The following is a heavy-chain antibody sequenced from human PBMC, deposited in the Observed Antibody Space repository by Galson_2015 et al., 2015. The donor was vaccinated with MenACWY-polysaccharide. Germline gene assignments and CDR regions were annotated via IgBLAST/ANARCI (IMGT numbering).Heavy chain of an antibody. D-gene: IGHD2-2*01. Sequence: SLRLSCAASGFSFSAYAMNWVRQAPGKGLEWVSGIRGGGGGTKYADSVKGRFTISRDNSKNTLYLQMNSLRAEDTALYYCAKDNIGCTSASCFAFDIWGQGTMVTVSS. J-gene: IGHJ3*02. CDR2: IRGGGGGT. CDR3: AKDNIGCTSASCFAFDI. CDR1: GFSFSAYA. V-gene: IGHV3-23*01.